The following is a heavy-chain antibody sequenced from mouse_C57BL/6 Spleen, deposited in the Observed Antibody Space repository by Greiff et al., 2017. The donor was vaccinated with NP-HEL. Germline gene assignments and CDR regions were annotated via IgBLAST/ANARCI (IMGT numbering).Heavy chain of an antibody. Sequence: EVHLVESGPGLVKPSQSLSLTCSVTGYSITSGYYWNWIRQFPGNKLEWMGYISYDGSNNYNPSLKNRISITRDTSKNQFFLKLNSVTTEDTATYYCARYTTVVPYYAMDYWGQGTSVTVSS. V-gene: IGHV3-6*01. CDR1: GYSITSGYY. CDR3: ARYTTVVPYYAMDY. J-gene: IGHJ4*01. D-gene: IGHD1-1*01. CDR2: ISYDGSN.